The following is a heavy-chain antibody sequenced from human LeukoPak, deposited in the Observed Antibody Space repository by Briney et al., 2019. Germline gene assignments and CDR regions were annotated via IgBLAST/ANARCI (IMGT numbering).Heavy chain of an antibody. Sequence: GASVKVSCKASGYTFTSYDINWVRQATGQGLEWMGWMIPSSGDTGYARNFQGRVTMTRNTSISTAYMELSSLRSEDTAVYYCARGSQVWFDPWGQGTLVTVSS. V-gene: IGHV1-8*01. CDR1: GYTFTSYD. CDR3: ARGSQVWFDP. CDR2: MIPSSGDT. J-gene: IGHJ5*02.